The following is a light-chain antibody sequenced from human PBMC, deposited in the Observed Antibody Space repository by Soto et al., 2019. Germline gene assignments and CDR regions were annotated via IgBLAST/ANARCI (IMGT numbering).Light chain of an antibody. CDR2: SNF. J-gene: IGLJ3*02. CDR1: KSNIAAGYD. Sequence: QLVLTQPPSVSGAPGQRVTISCTGSKSNIAAGYDVHWYQQLPGTAPKLLIYSNFNRPSGVPYRFSGSNSGTSASLAISGLQTEEEASYYCQSYDTSLSGWVFGGGTKLTVL. CDR3: QSYDTSLSGWV. V-gene: IGLV1-40*01.